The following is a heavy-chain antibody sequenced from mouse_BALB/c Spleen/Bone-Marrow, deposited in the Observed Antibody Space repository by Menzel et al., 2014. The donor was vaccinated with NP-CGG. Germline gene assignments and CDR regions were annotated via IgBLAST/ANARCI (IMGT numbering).Heavy chain of an antibody. CDR3: ARVQFLRSRGLDY. CDR2: IDPSNGNT. V-gene: IGHV14-3*02. CDR1: DFNFKDTY. J-gene: IGHJ2*01. Sequence: EVKLMESGAELVKPGAAVKLPCTASDFNFKDTYMHWVNRRLEQGLEWIGRIDPSNGNTKYDPKFQGKATITADTSSTTAYLQLSSLTSEDTAVYYCARVQFLRSRGLDYWGQGTPLTVSS. D-gene: IGHD1-1*01.